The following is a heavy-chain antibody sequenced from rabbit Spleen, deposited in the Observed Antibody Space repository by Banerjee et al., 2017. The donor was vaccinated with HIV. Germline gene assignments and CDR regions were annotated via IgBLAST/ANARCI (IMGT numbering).Heavy chain of an antibody. CDR1: GFDFSSNV. Sequence: QQQLEESGGGLVKPGGTLTLTCKASGFDFSSNVMCWVRQAPGKGLEWIVCMRISTYNTAYASWAKGRFTFSKTSSTTVTLQMTSLTAADTATYFCARDLAAVIGWNFGFWGPGTLVTVS. J-gene: IGHJ3*01. V-gene: IGHV1S45*01. D-gene: IGHD1-1*01. CDR3: ARDLAAVIGWNFGF. CDR2: MRISTYNT.